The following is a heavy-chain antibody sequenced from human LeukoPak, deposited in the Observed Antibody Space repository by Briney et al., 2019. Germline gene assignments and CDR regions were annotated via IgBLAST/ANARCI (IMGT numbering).Heavy chain of an antibody. D-gene: IGHD5/OR15-5a*01. CDR2: IGTAGDT. Sequence: PGGSLRLSCAASGFTFTSHDMHWVRQATGKGLEWVSAIGTAGDTYYPGSVKGRFTISRENAKNSLYLQMNSLRAGDTAVYYCARGASLRHFDYWGQGTLVTVSS. V-gene: IGHV3-13*01. CDR3: ARGASLRHFDY. J-gene: IGHJ4*02. CDR1: GFTFTSHD.